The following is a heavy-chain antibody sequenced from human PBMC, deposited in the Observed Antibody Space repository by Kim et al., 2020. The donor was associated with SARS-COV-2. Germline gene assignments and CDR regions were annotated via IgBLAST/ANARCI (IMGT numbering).Heavy chain of an antibody. V-gene: IGHV3-49*03. CDR1: GFTFGDYA. J-gene: IGHJ4*02. D-gene: IGHD1-1*01. CDR3: TRVPTRAYVYYFDY. Sequence: GGSLRLSCTASGFTFGDYAMSWFRQAPGKGLEWVGFIRSKAYGGTTEYAASVKGRFTISRDDSKSIAYLQMNSLKTEDTAVYYCTRVPTRAYVYYFDYWGQGTLVTVSS. CDR2: IRSKAYGGTT.